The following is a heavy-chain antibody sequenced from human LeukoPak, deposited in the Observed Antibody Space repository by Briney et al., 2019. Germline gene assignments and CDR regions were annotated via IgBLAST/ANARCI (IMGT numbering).Heavy chain of an antibody. CDR2: INHSGST. V-gene: IGHV4-34*01. CDR3: AVGDLGYCSGGSCYGDFFDL. D-gene: IGHD2-15*01. CDR1: GGSFSGYY. Sequence: PSETLSLTCAVYGGSFSGYYWSWIRQPPGKGLEWIGEINHSGSTNYNPSLKSRVTISVETSKNQFSLKLSSVTAADTGVYYCAVGDLGYCSGGSCYGDFFDLWGQGTLVTVSS. J-gene: IGHJ5*02.